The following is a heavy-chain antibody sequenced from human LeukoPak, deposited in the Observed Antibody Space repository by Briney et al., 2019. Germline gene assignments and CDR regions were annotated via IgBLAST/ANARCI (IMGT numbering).Heavy chain of an antibody. CDR1: GFTFSSYT. CDR3: TRSLGVSGSSRAFDF. V-gene: IGHV3-21*01. Sequence: PGGSLRLSCAASGFTFSSYTMNWVRQAPGKGLEWVSSISRGSDYIFYADSVKGRFTISRDNAENSLSLQMNSLRAEDTAMYYCTRSLGVSGSSRAFDFWGREPWSPSP. CDR2: ISRGSDYI. J-gene: IGHJ4*02. D-gene: IGHD6-6*01.